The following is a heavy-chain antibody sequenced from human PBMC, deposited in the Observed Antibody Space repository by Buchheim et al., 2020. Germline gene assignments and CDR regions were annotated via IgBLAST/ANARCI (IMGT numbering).Heavy chain of an antibody. J-gene: IGHJ4*02. D-gene: IGHD2-15*01. CDR3: ARVPLGYCGGGSCYEIDY. CDR2: IFYNGST. V-gene: IGHV4-59*01. Sequence: QVQLQESGPGLVKPSESLSLTCTVSGGPINFYNWSWIRQPPGKGLEWIGYIFYNGSTKYNPSIKSRVSISVAPSKYQFSWKLSSVTAADTAVYYCARVPLGYCGGGSCYEIDYWGQGTL. CDR1: GGPINFYN.